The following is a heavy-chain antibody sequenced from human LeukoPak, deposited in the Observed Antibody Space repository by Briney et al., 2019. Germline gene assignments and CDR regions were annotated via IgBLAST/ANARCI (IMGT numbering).Heavy chain of an antibody. J-gene: IGHJ4*02. CDR2: IIPIFGTT. CDR3: ARLYSSTWEEKFDF. CDR1: GGTFSSYA. Sequence: SVKLSCKTSGGTFSSYAISWVRQAPGQGLEWMGGIIPIFGTTKYAQKFQGRVTITADESTSTAYMELSSLRSEDTAVYYCARLYSSTWEEKFDFRGEGTMVTVSS. V-gene: IGHV1-69*13. D-gene: IGHD6-13*01.